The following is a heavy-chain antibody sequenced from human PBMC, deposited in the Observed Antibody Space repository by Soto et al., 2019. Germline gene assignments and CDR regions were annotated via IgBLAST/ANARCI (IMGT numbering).Heavy chain of an antibody. V-gene: IGHV3-23*01. CDR2: ISGSGGST. CDR1: GFTFSSYA. D-gene: IGHD2-2*01. Sequence: HPWGSLRLSCAASGFTFSSYAMSWVRQAPGKGLEWVSAISGSGGSTYYADSVKGRFTISRDNSKNTLYLQMNSLRAEDTAVYYCAKGRGYCSSTSCYVGSDYWGQGT. J-gene: IGHJ4*02. CDR3: AKGRGYCSSTSCYVGSDY.